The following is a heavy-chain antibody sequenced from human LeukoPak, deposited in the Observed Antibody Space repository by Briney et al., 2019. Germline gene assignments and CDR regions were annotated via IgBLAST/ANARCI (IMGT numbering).Heavy chain of an antibody. CDR3: ARGGSYYTGGYYYYYMDV. Sequence: ASVKVSCKASGYTFTSYDINWVRQATGQGREWMGWMNPNSGNTGYAQKFQGRVTMTRNTSISTAYIELSSLRSEDTAVYYCARGGSYYTGGYYYYYMDVWGKGTTVTVSS. J-gene: IGHJ6*03. CDR2: MNPNSGNT. CDR1: GYTFTSYD. D-gene: IGHD1-26*01. V-gene: IGHV1-8*01.